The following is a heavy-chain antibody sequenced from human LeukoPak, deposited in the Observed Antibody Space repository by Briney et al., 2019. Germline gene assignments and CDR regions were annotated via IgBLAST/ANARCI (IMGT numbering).Heavy chain of an antibody. V-gene: IGHV4-59*08. J-gene: IGHJ6*03. CDR3: ARVAGTYRSSTSCYNDYYYMDV. Sequence: SETLSLTCTVSGGSISSYYWSWIRQPPGKGLEWIGYIYYSGSTNYNPSLKSRVTISVDTSKNQFSLKLSSVTAADTAVYYCARVAGTYRSSTSCYNDYYYMDVWGKGTTVTVSS. CDR2: IYYSGST. D-gene: IGHD2-2*02. CDR1: GGSISSYY.